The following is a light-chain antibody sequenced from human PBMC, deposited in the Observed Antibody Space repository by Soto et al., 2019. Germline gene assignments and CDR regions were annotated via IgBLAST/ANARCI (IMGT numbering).Light chain of an antibody. Sequence: DIQMTQSPSSLSASVGDTVTITCRASQNIDFYLNWYQQKTGTAPKVLISGASTLQRGVPSRFSGSGSGTEFTLTISSLQPDDFATYYCQQHQTYSTFGKGTKVDIK. CDR2: GAS. V-gene: IGKV1-39*01. CDR1: QNIDFY. CDR3: QQHQTYST. J-gene: IGKJ1*01.